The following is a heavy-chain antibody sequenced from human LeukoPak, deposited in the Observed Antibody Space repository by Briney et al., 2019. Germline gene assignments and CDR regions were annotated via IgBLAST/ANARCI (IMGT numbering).Heavy chain of an antibody. CDR3: AKSDRWLVLAF. D-gene: IGHD6-19*01. CDR2: MSSSGGTI. Sequence: GGSLRLSCAASGFSFSSYEMNWVRQAPGKGLEWVSYMSSSGGTIYYADFVKGRFTISRDNSKNTLYLEMSSLRAEDTAVYYCAKSDRWLVLAFWGQGTLVTVSS. J-gene: IGHJ4*02. V-gene: IGHV3-48*03. CDR1: GFSFSSYE.